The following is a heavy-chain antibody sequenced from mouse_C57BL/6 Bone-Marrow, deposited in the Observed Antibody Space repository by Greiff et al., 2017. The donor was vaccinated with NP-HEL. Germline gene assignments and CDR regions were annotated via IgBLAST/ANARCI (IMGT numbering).Heavy chain of an antibody. J-gene: IGHJ3*01. V-gene: IGHV5-9-1*02. Sequence: EVKLVESGAGLVKPGGSLKLSCAASGFTFSSYAMSWVRQTPEKRLEWVAYISSGGDNIYYADTVKGRFTISRDNARNTLYLQMSSLKSEDTAMYYCTRDAVSSRFAYWGQGTLVTVSA. CDR2: ISSGGDNI. D-gene: IGHD1-1*01. CDR1: GFTFSSYA. CDR3: TRDAVSSRFAY.